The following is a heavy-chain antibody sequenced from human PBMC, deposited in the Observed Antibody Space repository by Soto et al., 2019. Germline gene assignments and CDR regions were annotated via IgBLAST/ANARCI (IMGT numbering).Heavy chain of an antibody. V-gene: IGHV3-53*01. CDR3: TRDPAACQQ. CDR2: IYSGGTT. Sequence: EVQVVESGGGLIQPGGSLRLSCAASGFSVSNNYMRWVRQAPGKRLELVSLIYSGGTTHYADSVKSRFTTSRASSNNTLPLQMNGLRVEDTALYYCTRDPAACQQWGPGTRVTVAS. J-gene: IGHJ1*01. D-gene: IGHD6-13*01. CDR1: GFSVSNNY.